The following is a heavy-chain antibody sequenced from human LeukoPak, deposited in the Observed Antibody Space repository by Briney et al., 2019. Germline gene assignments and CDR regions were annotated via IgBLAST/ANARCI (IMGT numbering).Heavy chain of an antibody. J-gene: IGHJ6*02. CDR1: GGSISSFY. D-gene: IGHD6-6*01. V-gene: IGHV4-59*01. Sequence: SETLSLTCTVSGGSISSFYWSWIRQPPGQGLEWIGYIHYSGTADYISSLKSRVTISVDTSKNRFSLKLQSVTAADTAVYYCARDPNSSSSGHFYGMDVWGRGTSVTVSS. CDR2: IHYSGTA. CDR3: ARDPNSSSSGHFYGMDV.